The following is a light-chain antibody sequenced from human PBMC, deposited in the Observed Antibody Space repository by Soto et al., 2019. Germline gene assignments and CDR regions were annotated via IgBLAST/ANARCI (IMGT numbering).Light chain of an antibody. CDR2: GAS. J-gene: IGKJ4*01. CDR3: QQYGNSPLT. CDR1: QSVSSSY. V-gene: IGKV3-20*01. Sequence: EIVLTQSPGTLSLSPGERATLSCRASQSVSSSYLAWYQQKPGQAPRLLIYGASNRATGIPDRFSGSGSGTDFTLTISRLEPEDFAVYHCQQYGNSPLTFGGGTKVEIK.